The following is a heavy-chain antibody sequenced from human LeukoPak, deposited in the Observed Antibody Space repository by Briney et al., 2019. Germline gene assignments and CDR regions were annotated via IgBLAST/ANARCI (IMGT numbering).Heavy chain of an antibody. CDR3: AGPAAPFDY. CDR2: ISSSSSTI. CDR1: GFTFSSYS. J-gene: IGHJ4*02. D-gene: IGHD2-2*01. V-gene: IGHV3-48*01. Sequence: GGSLRLSCAASGFTFSSYSMNWVRQAPGKGLEWVSYISSSSSTIYYADSVKGRFTISRDNAKNSLYLQMNRLRAEDTAVYYCAGPAAPFDYWGQGTLVTVSS.